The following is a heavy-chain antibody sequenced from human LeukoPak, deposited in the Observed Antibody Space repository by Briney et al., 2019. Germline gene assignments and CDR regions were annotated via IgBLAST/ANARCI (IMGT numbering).Heavy chain of an antibody. D-gene: IGHD6-6*01. J-gene: IGHJ4*02. V-gene: IGHV4-61*02. CDR2: IYTSGST. CDR1: GGSISSGSYY. CDR3: ARADSSSGWAYFDY. Sequence: PSQTLSRTCTVAGGSISSGSYYWSCIRQPARTRLEWIGRIYTSGSTNYNPSLKSRVTISVDTSKNQFSLKLSSVTAADTAVYYCARADSSSGWAYFDYWGQGTLVTVSS.